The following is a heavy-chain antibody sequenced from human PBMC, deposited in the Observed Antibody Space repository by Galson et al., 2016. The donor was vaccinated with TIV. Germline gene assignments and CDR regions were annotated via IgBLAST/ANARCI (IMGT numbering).Heavy chain of an antibody. CDR2: ISGSGGIT. J-gene: IGHJ3*02. V-gene: IGHV3-23*01. CDR3: AKRRNYGGDSFEN. Sequence: SLRLSCAATGFTLSSHAMHWVRQAPGKGLEWVSGISGSGGITYFADSVKGRFTISRDNSMNTLYLQLNSLRAEDTAVYYCAKRRNYGGDSFENWGQGTMVTVSS. CDR1: GFTLSSHA. D-gene: IGHD4-23*01.